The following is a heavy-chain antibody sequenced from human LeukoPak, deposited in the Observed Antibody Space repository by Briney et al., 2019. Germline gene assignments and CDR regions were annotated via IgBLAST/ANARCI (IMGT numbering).Heavy chain of an antibody. CDR1: GFTFGDYG. CDR3: TGSFGELSFFAY. J-gene: IGHJ4*02. Sequence: GGSLKLSCTASGFTFGDYGMSWVRQAPGKGLEWVGFIRSKAYGGTTEYAASVKGRFTISRDDSKSIAYLQVNSLKTEDTAVYYCTGSFGELSFFAYWGQGTLVTVSS. CDR2: IRSKAYGGTT. D-gene: IGHD3-10*01. V-gene: IGHV3-49*04.